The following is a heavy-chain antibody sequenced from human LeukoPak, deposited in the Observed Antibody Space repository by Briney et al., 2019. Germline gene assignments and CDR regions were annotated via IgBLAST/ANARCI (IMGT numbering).Heavy chain of an antibody. CDR2: VSGTSEYI. J-gene: IGHJ4*02. Sequence: GGSLRLSCAASGFSFSTYSMIWVRQAPGKGLEWVSSVSGTSEYIYYADSVRGRFTISRDNAKNTVYLQMNSLRAEDTAVYYCARDARIMDYWGQGTLVTVSS. V-gene: IGHV3-21*04. D-gene: IGHD1-14*01. CDR3: ARDARIMDY. CDR1: GFSFSTYS.